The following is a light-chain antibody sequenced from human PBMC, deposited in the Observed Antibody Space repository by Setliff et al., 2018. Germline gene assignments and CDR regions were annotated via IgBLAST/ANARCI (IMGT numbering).Light chain of an antibody. CDR3: QSYDTPQSAI. CDR1: SSDVGGYDY. Sequence: QSALTQPAAVSRSPGQSITISCTGTSSDVGGYDYVSWYQQHPGKAPKLLIYANNRRPSGVPDRFSGSRSGTSASLAITGLQAEDEADYYCQSYDTPQSAIFGTGTKVTVL. V-gene: IGLV2-14*01. CDR2: ANN. J-gene: IGLJ1*01.